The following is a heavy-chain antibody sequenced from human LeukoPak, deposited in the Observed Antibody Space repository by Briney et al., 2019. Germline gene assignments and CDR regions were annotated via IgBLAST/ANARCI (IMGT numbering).Heavy chain of an antibody. CDR2: IRYDGSTE. V-gene: IGHV3-33*01. J-gene: IGHJ4*02. D-gene: IGHD2-8*02. Sequence: GGSLRLSCRASGFTFGNYDMHWVRQAPGKGLEWVTTIRYDGSTEDYADSVKGRFTISRDNFKNTLYLQMNSLRAEDTAVYYCARDPSGPPDYWGPGTLVTVSS. CDR3: ARDPSGPPDY. CDR1: GFTFGNYD.